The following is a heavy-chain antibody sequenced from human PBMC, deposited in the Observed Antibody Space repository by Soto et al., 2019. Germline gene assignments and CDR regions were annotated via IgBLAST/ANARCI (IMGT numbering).Heavy chain of an antibody. Sequence: QVQLQESGPGLVKPSETVSLTCTVSGGSINSYFWSWIRQPPGKGLEWIGYIYHRGSTNYNPSLKSRLTMSVDTSKNQCSLKLRPVTATDTAIYFCARHYYYDAFDYWGQGTLVTVSS. V-gene: IGHV4-59*08. CDR3: ARHYYYDAFDY. CDR1: GGSINSYF. J-gene: IGHJ4*02. D-gene: IGHD3-22*01. CDR2: IYHRGST.